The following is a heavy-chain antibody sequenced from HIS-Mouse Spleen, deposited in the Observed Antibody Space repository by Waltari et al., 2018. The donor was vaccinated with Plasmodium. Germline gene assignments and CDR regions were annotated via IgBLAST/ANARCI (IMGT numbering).Heavy chain of an antibody. Sequence: EVQLVESGGGLVQPGGSLRLSCAASGFTFSSYWMSWVRQGPGKGLGWVANIKQYGSEKYYVDSVKGRFTISRDNAKNSLYLQMNSLRAEDTAVYYCASSWYWYFDLWGRGTLVTVSS. V-gene: IGHV3-7*01. CDR3: ASSWYWYFDL. J-gene: IGHJ2*01. CDR2: IKQYGSEK. D-gene: IGHD6-13*01. CDR1: GFTFSSYW.